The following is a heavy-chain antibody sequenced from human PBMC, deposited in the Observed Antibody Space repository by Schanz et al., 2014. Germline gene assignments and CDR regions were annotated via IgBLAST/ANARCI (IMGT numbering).Heavy chain of an antibody. Sequence: EAQLLESGGGLVQPGGSLRVSCAASGFVFRTFAMYWVRQAPGKGLEWISYISSTSRATYYADSVKGRFTISRDNSKNALYLQMDSLRAEDTAVYYCARGIITMVRGGDVGAFDTWGQGTMVTVSS. J-gene: IGHJ3*02. CDR3: ARGIITMVRGGDVGAFDT. D-gene: IGHD3-10*01. CDR1: GFVFRTFA. V-gene: IGHV3-48*01. CDR2: ISSTSRAT.